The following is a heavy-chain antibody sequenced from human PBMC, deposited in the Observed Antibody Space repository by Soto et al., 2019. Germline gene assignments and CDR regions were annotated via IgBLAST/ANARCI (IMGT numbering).Heavy chain of an antibody. J-gene: IGHJ4*02. V-gene: IGHV3-33*01. Sequence: AGGSLRLSCAASGFTFSSYGMHWVRQAPGKGLEWVAVIWYDGSNKYYADSVKGRFTISRDNSKNTLYLQMNSLRAEDTAVYYCARDGEFTVAGTFYFDYWGQGTLVTVSS. CDR3: ARDGEFTVAGTFYFDY. CDR1: GFTFSSYG. CDR2: IWYDGSNK. D-gene: IGHD6-19*01.